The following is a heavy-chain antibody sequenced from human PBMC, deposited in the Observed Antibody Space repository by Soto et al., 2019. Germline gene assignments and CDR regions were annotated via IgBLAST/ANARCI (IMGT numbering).Heavy chain of an antibody. J-gene: IGHJ6*02. CDR2: ISGSGGST. Sequence: GGSLRLSCAASGFTFSSYAMSWVRQAPGKGLEWVSAISGSGGSTYYADSVKGRFTISRDNSKNTLYLQMNSLRAEDTAVYYCAKDSPEEQLVTWLYYYYGMDVWGQGTTVTVSS. CDR3: AKDSPEEQLVTWLYYYYGMDV. CDR1: GFTFSSYA. V-gene: IGHV3-23*01. D-gene: IGHD6-6*01.